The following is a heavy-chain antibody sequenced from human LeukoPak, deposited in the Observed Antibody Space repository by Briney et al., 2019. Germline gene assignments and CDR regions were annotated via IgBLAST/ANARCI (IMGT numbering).Heavy chain of an antibody. Sequence: GASVKVACKASGHTFTSYDINWVRQATGQGLEWMGWMNPNSGNTGYAQKFQGRVTMTRNTSISTAYMELSSLKSEDTAVYYCASAPKYYGSGSYSYYYYGMDVWGQGTTVTVSS. V-gene: IGHV1-8*01. D-gene: IGHD3-10*01. CDR1: GHTFTSYD. CDR2: MNPNSGNT. J-gene: IGHJ6*02. CDR3: ASAPKYYGSGSYSYYYYGMDV.